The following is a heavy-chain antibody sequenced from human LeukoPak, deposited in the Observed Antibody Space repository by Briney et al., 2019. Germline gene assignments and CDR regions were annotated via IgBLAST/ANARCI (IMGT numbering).Heavy chain of an antibody. Sequence: GGSLRLSCAASGFTFSSYGMHRARQAPGKGLEWVAFIRYDGSNKYYADSVKGRFTISRDNSKNTLYLQMNSLRAEDTAVYYCAKDRGMASIAAAGQFDYWGQGTLVTVSS. CDR1: GFTFSSYG. CDR3: AKDRGMASIAAAGQFDY. J-gene: IGHJ4*02. CDR2: IRYDGSNK. D-gene: IGHD6-13*01. V-gene: IGHV3-30*02.